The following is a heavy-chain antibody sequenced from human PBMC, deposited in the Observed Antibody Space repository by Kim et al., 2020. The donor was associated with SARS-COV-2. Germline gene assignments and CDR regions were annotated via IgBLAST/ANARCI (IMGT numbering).Heavy chain of an antibody. CDR1: GGSISSSSYY. V-gene: IGHV4-39*01. Sequence: SETLSLTCTVSGGSISSSSYYWGWIRQPPGKGLEWIGSIYYSGSTYYNPSLKSRVTISVDTSKNQFSLKLSSVTAADTAVYYCARLRRKSILEQWLVTGDYWGQGTLVTVSS. D-gene: IGHD6-19*01. J-gene: IGHJ4*02. CDR2: IYYSGST. CDR3: ARLRRKSILEQWLVTGDY.